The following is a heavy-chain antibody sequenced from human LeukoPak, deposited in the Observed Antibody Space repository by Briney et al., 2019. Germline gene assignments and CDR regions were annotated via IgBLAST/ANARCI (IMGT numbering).Heavy chain of an antibody. CDR3: ARGGGDYYFDY. V-gene: IGHV3-13*01. D-gene: IGHD2-21*02. CDR1: GFTFSSYD. J-gene: IGHJ4*02. CDR2: IGTAGDT. Sequence: GGSLRLSCAAYGFTFSSYDMHWVRQATGKGLERVSAIGTAGDTYYPGSVKGRFTISRENAKNSLYLQMNSLRAEDTAVYYCARGGGDYYFDYWGQGTLVTVSS.